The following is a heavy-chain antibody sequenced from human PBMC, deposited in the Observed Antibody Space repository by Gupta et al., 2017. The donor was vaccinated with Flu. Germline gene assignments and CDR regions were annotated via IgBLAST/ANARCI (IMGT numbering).Heavy chain of an antibody. V-gene: IGHV1-18*01. Sequence: QVQLVQCGGEVKKPGAAVKVTFKASGYSFTSYGIRGVRPAPGPGVEWLGWISAYNGNTNYTQKLQGRVTITTDTSTSTAYMELRSLRSDDTAVYYCARDRIAVAGPRGDLDYWGQGTLVTVSS. CDR1: GYSFTSYG. J-gene: IGHJ4*02. CDR2: ISAYNGNT. CDR3: ARDRIAVAGPRGDLDY. D-gene: IGHD6-19*01.